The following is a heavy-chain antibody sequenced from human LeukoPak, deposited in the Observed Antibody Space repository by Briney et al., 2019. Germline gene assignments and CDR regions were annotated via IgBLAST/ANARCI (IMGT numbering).Heavy chain of an antibody. Sequence: VKVSCKASGGTLSSYAISWVRQAPGQGLEWMGGIIPIFGTANYAQKFQGRVTITTDESTSTAYMELSSLRSEDTAVYYCARVEEGSSWYPFDYWGQGTLVTVSS. V-gene: IGHV1-69*13. CDR1: GGTLSSYA. J-gene: IGHJ4*02. CDR3: ARVEEGSSWYPFDY. D-gene: IGHD6-13*01. CDR2: IIPIFGTA.